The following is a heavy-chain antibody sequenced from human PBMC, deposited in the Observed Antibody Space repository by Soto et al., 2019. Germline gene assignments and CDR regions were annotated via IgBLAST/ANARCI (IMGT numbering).Heavy chain of an antibody. D-gene: IGHD3-3*01. CDR3: PTFFDVY. CDR1: GLTFSTTW. V-gene: IGHV3-15*01. CDR2: IKSEIDGGTT. J-gene: IGHJ4*02. Sequence: EVQLVESGGSLVKPGGSLRLSCAASGLTFSTTWMSWVRQAPGKGLEWVGHIKSEIDGGTTDYAAPVKGRFTISRDDSKNTLFLKLESLKTEDTAVYYCPTFFDVYWGQGPLVTVSS.